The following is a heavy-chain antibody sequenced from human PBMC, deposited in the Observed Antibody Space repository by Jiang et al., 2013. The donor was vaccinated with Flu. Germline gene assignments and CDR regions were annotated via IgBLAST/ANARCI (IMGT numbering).Heavy chain of an antibody. CDR3: ARGQDAMITFGGVIVPSQRYFDL. CDR2: INHSGST. CDR1: GGSFSGYY. J-gene: IGHJ2*01. Sequence: LLKPSETLSLTCAVYGGSFSGYYWSWIRQPPGKGLEWIGEINHSGSTNYNPSLKSRVTISVDTSKNQFSLKLSSVTAADTAVYYCARGQDAMITFGGVIVPSQRYFDLWGLAPWSLSPQ. V-gene: IGHV4-34*01. D-gene: IGHD3-16*02.